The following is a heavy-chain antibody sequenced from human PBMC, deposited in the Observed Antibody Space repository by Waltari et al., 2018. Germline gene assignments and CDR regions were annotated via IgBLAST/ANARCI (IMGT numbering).Heavy chain of an antibody. CDR3: ARVSRYYDSSGYFDAFDI. J-gene: IGHJ3*02. D-gene: IGHD3-22*01. Sequence: QVQLQESGPGLVKPSETLSLSCNVSDSSVSSYYWSWIRQHRGKGLEWIGYIYYSGSTNYNPSLKSRVTISVDTSKNQFSLKLSSVTAADTAVYYCARVSRYYDSSGYFDAFDIWGQGTMVTVSS. CDR1: DSSVSSYY. CDR2: IYYSGST. V-gene: IGHV4-59*02.